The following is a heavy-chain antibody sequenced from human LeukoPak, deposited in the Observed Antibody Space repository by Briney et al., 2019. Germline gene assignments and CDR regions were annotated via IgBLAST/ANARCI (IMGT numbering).Heavy chain of an antibody. CDR2: IWYDGSNR. J-gene: IGHJ4*02. Sequence: GGSLRLSCTASGFSLSNYGIHWVRQAPGKGLEWVTVIWYDGSNRYYADSVKGRITVSRDTSKNTLDLEINSLRLVDTAIYYCARGTGAKRYYFDLWGQGIQVTVSS. V-gene: IGHV3-33*01. D-gene: IGHD2-2*01. CDR1: GFSLSNYG. CDR3: ARGTGAKRYYFDL.